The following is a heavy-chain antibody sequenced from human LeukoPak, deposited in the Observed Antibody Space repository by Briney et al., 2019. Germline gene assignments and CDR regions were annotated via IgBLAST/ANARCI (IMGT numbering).Heavy chain of an antibody. J-gene: IGHJ4*02. CDR2: ISDSSRHI. D-gene: IGHD4-17*01. Sequence: PGGSLRLSCAASGLTFSRYSVNWVRQAPGKGLEWVSCISDSSRHIYYADSVKGRFTISRDNAKSSASLQMNSLRVDDTAVYYCARAYTNGDYLDYWGQGTLVTVSS. V-gene: IGHV3-21*01. CDR3: ARAYTNGDYLDY. CDR1: GLTFSRYS.